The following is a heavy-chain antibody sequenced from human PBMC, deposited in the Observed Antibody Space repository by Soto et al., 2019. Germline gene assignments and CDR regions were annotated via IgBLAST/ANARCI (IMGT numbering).Heavy chain of an antibody. J-gene: IGHJ4*02. V-gene: IGHV4-59*01. D-gene: IGHD6-6*01. CDR2: IYYSGST. CDR1: GGSISSYY. CDR3: ASWPIASSYFDY. Sequence: SETLSLTCTVSGGSISSYYWSWIRQPPGKGLEWIGYIYYSGSTNYNPSLKSRVTISVDTSKNQFSLKLSSVTAADTAVYYCASWPIASSYFDYWGQGTLVTVSS.